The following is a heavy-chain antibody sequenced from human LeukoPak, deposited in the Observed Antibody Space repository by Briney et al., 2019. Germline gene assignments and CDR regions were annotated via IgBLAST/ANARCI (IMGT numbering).Heavy chain of an antibody. CDR3: ARVPADYDSSGYRDYYFDY. D-gene: IGHD3-22*01. V-gene: IGHV1-69*13. CDR1: GGTFSSYA. Sequence: RASVKVSCMASGGTFSSYAISWVRQAPGQGLEWMGGIIPIFGTANYAQKFQSRVTITADESTSTAYMELSSLRSEDTAVYYCARVPADYDSSGYRDYYFDYWGQGTLVTVSS. J-gene: IGHJ4*02. CDR2: IIPIFGTA.